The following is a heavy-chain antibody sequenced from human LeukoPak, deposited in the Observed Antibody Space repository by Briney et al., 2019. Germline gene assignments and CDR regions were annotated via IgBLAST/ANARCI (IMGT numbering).Heavy chain of an antibody. Sequence: GGSLRLSCAASGFTFSSYDMTWVRQAPGKGLEWVSVIYSGGSTYYADSVKGRFTISRDNSKNTLYLQMNSLRAEDTAVYYCTRPHDYWGQGTLVTVSS. V-gene: IGHV3-53*01. J-gene: IGHJ4*02. CDR3: TRPHDY. CDR1: GFTFSSYD. CDR2: IYSGGST.